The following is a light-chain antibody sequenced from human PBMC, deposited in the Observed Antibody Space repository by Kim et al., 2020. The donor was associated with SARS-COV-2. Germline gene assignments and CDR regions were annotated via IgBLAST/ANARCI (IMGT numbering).Light chain of an antibody. CDR1: SLRSYY. CDR2: GRN. CDR3: QSRDSGGNVV. Sequence: SSELTQDPAVSVALGQTVRITCQGDSLRSYYATWYQQKPRQAPLLVIFGRNNRPSGIPDRFSGSTSGNTASLTISGPQAEDDADFYCQSRDSGGNVVFGGGTQLTVL. V-gene: IGLV3-19*01. J-gene: IGLJ2*01.